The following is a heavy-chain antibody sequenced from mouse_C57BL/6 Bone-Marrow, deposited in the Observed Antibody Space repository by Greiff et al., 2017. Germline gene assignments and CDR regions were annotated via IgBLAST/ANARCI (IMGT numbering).Heavy chain of an antibody. V-gene: IGHV5-6*01. CDR1: GFTFSSYG. Sequence: EVKLQESGGDLVKPGGSLKLSCAASGFTFSSYGMSWVRQTPDKRLEWVATISSGGSYTYYPDSVKGRFTISRDNAKNTLYLQMSSLKSEDTAMYYCERQKGAMDYWGQGTSVTVSS. CDR3: ERQKGAMDY. J-gene: IGHJ4*01. CDR2: ISSGGSYT.